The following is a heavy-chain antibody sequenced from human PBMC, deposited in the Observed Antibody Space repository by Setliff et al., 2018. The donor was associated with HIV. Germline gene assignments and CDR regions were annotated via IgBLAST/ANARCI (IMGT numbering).Heavy chain of an antibody. CDR2: INPFGGTT. CDR3: ATAQRDYYDRGRRNHYYIDV. V-gene: IGHV1-46*01. CDR1: ASRYSFTAYN. D-gene: IGHD3-22*01. Sequence: GASVKVSCKASASRYSFTAYNMHWVRQAPGQGLEWMGIINPFGGTTTYAQKFQGRVTMTRDTSVSTAYLELSNLRSGDTAVYYCATAQRDYYDRGRRNHYYIDVWGKGATVTVSS. J-gene: IGHJ6*03.